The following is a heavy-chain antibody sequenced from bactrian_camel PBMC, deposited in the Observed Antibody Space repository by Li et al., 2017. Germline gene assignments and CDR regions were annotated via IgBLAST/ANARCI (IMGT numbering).Heavy chain of an antibody. D-gene: IGHD2*01. CDR3: AADPSRRVNGYCAPNPTYQYYY. Sequence: VQLVESGGGSVEAGGSLRLSCGYTYRGRCMAWIRQAPAKGREGVASIYTGTDRTYYADSVKGRVAIWQDNANNTIYLQVNYLRPEDTAMYYCAADPSRRVNGYCAPNPTYQYYYWGQGTQVTVS. CDR1: YTYRGRC. J-gene: IGHJ4*01. V-gene: IGHV3S1*01. CDR2: IYTGTDRT.